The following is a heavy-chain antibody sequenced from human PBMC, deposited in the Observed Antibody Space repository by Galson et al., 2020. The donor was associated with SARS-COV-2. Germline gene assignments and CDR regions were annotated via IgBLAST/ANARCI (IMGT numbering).Heavy chain of an antibody. Sequence: SVKVSCKASGGTFSSYAISWVRQAPGQGLEWMGGIIPIFGTANYAQKFQGRVTITADESTSTAYMELSSLRSEDTAVYYCALLLSGSYQSGSLGYFDYWGQGTLVTVAS. CDR2: IIPIFGTA. CDR3: ALLLSGSYQSGSLGYFDY. V-gene: IGHV1-69*13. J-gene: IGHJ4*02. D-gene: IGHD3-10*01. CDR1: GGTFSSYA.